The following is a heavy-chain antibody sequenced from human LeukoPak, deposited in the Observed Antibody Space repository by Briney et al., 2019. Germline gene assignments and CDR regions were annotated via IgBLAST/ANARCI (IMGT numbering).Heavy chain of an antibody. J-gene: IGHJ4*02. CDR3: AKLLWFGESNSGDY. Sequence: GGTQRLSCAASGFTFSSYGMNWVRQAPGKGLEWVSAISGSGGSTYYADSVKGRFTISRDNSKNTLYLQMNSLRAEDTAVYYCAKLLWFGESNSGDYWGQGTLVTVSS. CDR1: GFTFSSYG. CDR2: ISGSGGST. D-gene: IGHD3-10*01. V-gene: IGHV3-23*01.